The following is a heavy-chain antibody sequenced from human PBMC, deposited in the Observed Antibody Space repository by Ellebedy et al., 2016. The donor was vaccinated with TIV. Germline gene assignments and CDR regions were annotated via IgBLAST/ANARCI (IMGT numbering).Heavy chain of an antibody. D-gene: IGHD3-3*01. CDR2: ISGSGGST. V-gene: IGHV3-23*01. CDR1: GFTFSSYA. J-gene: IGHJ4*02. Sequence: GESLKISXAASGFTFSSYAMSWVRQAPGKGLEWVSAISGSGGSTYYADSVKGRFTISRDNSKNTLYLQMNSLRAEDTAVYYCAKVWYYDFWSGYFFDYWGQGTLVTVSS. CDR3: AKVWYYDFWSGYFFDY.